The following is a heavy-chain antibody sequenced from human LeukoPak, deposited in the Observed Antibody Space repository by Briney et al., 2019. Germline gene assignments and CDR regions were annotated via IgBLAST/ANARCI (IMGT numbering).Heavy chain of an antibody. D-gene: IGHD6-19*01. J-gene: IGHJ4*02. Sequence: SETLSLTCTVSGYSISSGYYWGWIRQPPGKGLEWIGSIYHSGSTYYNPSLKSRVTISVDTSKNQFSLKLSSVTAADTAVYYCARLALRLGWALDYWGQGTLVTVSS. CDR1: GYSISSGYY. CDR2: IYHSGST. CDR3: ARLALRLGWALDY. V-gene: IGHV4-38-2*02.